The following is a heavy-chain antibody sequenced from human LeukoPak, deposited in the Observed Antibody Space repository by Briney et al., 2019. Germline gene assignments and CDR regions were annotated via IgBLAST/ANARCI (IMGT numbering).Heavy chain of an antibody. V-gene: IGHV3-48*01. Sequence: SGGSLRLSCAASGFTFSSYSMNWVRQAPGKGLEWVSYISTGSSTIHYADSVKGRFTISRDNAKNSLYLQMNSLRAEDTAVYYCARERIDFRSGYSSGYFDYWGQGTLVTVSS. CDR3: ARERIDFRSGYSSGYFDY. CDR1: GFTFSSYS. D-gene: IGHD3-3*01. CDR2: ISTGSSTI. J-gene: IGHJ4*02.